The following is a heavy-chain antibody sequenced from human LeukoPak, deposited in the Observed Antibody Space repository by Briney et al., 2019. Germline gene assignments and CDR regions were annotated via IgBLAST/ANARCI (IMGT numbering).Heavy chain of an antibody. Sequence: PSETLFLTITVHGGSIHINTYYRGWIRQPPGKGLEWIGSIYYSGSTYYNPSLKSRVTISVDTSKNQFSLKLTSVAAADTAVYYCARHERIRGLVRWHFVLWARGALVTVSS. CDR3: ARHERIRGLVRWHFVL. J-gene: IGHJ2*01. V-gene: IGHV4-39*01. CDR1: GGSIHINTYY. CDR2: IYYSGST. D-gene: IGHD3-10*01.